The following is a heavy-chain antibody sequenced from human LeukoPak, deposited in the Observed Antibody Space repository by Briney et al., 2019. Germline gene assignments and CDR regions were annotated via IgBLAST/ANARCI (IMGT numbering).Heavy chain of an antibody. CDR3: ARERYQLLTAYFDY. CDR1: GGTFSSYA. V-gene: IGHV1-69*13. J-gene: IGHJ4*02. Sequence: GASVKVSCKASGGTFSSYAISWMRQAPGQGLEWMGGIIPIFGTANYAQKFQGRVTITADESTSTAYMELSSLRSEDTAVYYCARERYQLLTAYFDYRGQGTLVTVSS. D-gene: IGHD2-2*01. CDR2: IIPIFGTA.